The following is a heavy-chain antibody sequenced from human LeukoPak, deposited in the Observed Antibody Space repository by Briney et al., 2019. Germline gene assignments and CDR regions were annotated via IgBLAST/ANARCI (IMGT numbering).Heavy chain of an antibody. CDR1: GFSFNNYA. J-gene: IGHJ6*02. CDR2: INHNGNVN. V-gene: IGHV3-7*03. D-gene: IGHD3-16*01. CDR3: ARGGGLDV. Sequence: GGSLRLSCAASGFSFNNYAMSWVRQAPGKGLEWVASINHNGNVNYYVDSVKGRFTISRDNAKNSLYLQMSNLRAKDTAVYFCARGGGLDVWGQGATVTVSS.